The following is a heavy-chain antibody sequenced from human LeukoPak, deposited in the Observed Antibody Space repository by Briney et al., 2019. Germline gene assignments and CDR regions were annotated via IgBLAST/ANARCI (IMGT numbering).Heavy chain of an antibody. Sequence: SVKVSCKASGGTFSSYAISWVRQAPGQGLEWMGGIIPIFGTANYAQKFQGRVTITADESTSTAYMELSSLRSEDTAVYYCARTGVGYSGYEATDYWGQGTLVTVSS. CDR3: ARTGVGYSGYEATDY. J-gene: IGHJ4*02. D-gene: IGHD5-12*01. V-gene: IGHV1-69*13. CDR2: IIPIFGTA. CDR1: GGTFSSYA.